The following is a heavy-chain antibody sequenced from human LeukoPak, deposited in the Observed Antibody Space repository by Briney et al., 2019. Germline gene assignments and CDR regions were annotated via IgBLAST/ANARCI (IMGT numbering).Heavy chain of an antibody. CDR2: INPNSGDT. V-gene: IGHV1-2*06. CDR3: ASGEVGVVYRAGGRYYYYYHAMDV. Sequence: ASVKVSCKASGYTFTGYHMHWVRQAPGQGLEWMGRINPNSGDTNYAQKFQGRVTMTRDTSISTAYMELSRLRSDDTAVYYCASGEVGVVYRAGGRYYYYYHAMDVWGQGITVTVSS. CDR1: GYTFTGYH. D-gene: IGHD2-15*01. J-gene: IGHJ6*02.